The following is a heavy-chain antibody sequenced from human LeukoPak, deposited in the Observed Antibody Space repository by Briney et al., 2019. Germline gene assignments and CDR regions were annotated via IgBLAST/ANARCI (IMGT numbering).Heavy chain of an antibody. CDR3: AKDKSSGYGAYYYYYGMDV. V-gene: IGHV3-7*03. Sequence: GGSLRLSCAASGFTFSSSWMSWVRQAPGKGLEWVANIKQDGSEKYYVGSVRGRFTISRDNAKNSLYLQMNSLRAEDTALYYCAKDKSSGYGAYYYYYGMDVWGQGTTVTVSS. J-gene: IGHJ6*02. CDR2: IKQDGSEK. D-gene: IGHD4-17*01. CDR1: GFTFSSSW.